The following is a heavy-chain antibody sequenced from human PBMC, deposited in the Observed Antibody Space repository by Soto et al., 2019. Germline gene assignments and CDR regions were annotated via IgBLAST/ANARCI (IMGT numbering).Heavy chain of an antibody. J-gene: IGHJ6*02. CDR2: ISGSGGST. CDR3: AKVNWGGSFYYYYGMDV. D-gene: IGHD7-27*01. CDR1: GFTFSSYA. V-gene: IGHV3-23*01. Sequence: GGSLRLSCAASGFTFSSYAMSWVRQAQGKGLEWVSAISGSGGSTYYADSVKGRFTISRDNSKNTLYLQMNSLRAEDTAVYYCAKVNWGGSFYYYYGMDVWGQGTTVTVSS.